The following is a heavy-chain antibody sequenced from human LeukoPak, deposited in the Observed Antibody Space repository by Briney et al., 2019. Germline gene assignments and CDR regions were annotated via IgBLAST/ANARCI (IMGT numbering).Heavy chain of an antibody. V-gene: IGHV5-51*01. CDR2: IYPGDSDT. CDR3: ASSSMVAPPYDYYYGMDV. Sequence: GESLKISCKGSGYSFTSYWIGWVRQMPGKGLEWMGIIYPGDSDTRYSPSFQGQVTISADKSIRTAYLQWSSLKASDTAMYYCASSSMVAPPYDYYYGMDVWGQGTTVTVSS. D-gene: IGHD4/OR15-4a*01. J-gene: IGHJ6*02. CDR1: GYSFTSYW.